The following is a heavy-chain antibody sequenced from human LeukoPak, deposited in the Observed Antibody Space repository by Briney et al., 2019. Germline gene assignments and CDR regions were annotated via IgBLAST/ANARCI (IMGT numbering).Heavy chain of an antibody. Sequence: SQTLSLTCTVSGGSISSGGYYWSCIRQHPGKGLEWIGYIYYSGSTYYNPSLKSRVTISVDTSKNQFSLKLSSVTAADTAVYYCASRITTVRYDYWGQGTLVTVSS. CDR1: GGSISSGGYY. CDR3: ASRITTVRYDY. D-gene: IGHD3-10*01. V-gene: IGHV4-31*03. CDR2: IYYSGST. J-gene: IGHJ4*02.